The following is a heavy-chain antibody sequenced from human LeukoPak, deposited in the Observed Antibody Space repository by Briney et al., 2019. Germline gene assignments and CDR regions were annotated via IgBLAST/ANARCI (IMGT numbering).Heavy chain of an antibody. CDR2: ISSSSATI. J-gene: IGHJ4*02. V-gene: IGHV3-48*01. CDR3: ARGALYQYYLDYWG. Sequence: GGSLRLSCEGSGFSLSAYNMNWVRQAPGKGLESVSYISSSSATIFYADSVKGRFTISRDNAKNTVYLQMNSLRVEDTAVYYCARGALYQYYLDYWGWGQGTLVTVSS. D-gene: IGHD4-17*01. CDR1: GFSLSAYN.